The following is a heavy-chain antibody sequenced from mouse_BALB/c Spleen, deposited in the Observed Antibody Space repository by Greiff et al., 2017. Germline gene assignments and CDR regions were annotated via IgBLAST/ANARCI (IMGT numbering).Heavy chain of an antibody. J-gene: IGHJ1*01. CDR2: ISTYYGDA. CDR3: ARGLLRWDFDV. CDR1: GYTFTDYA. D-gene: IGHD1-1*01. V-gene: IGHV1S137*01. Sequence: QVQLQQSGAELVRPGVSVKISCKGSGYTFTDYAMHWVKQSHAKSLEWIGVISTYYGDASYNQKFKGKATMTVDNSSSTAYMEHARLTSEDSAIYYCARGLLRWDFDVWGAGTTVTVSS.